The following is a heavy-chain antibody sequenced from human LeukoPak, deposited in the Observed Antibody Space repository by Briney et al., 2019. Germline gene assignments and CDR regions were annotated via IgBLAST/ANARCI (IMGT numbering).Heavy chain of an antibody. Sequence: GESLRLSCAASGFTFSSYWMHWVRQAPGKGLVWVSRINSDGSSTSYADSVKGRFTISRDNAKNTLYLQMNSLRAEDTAVYYCARVLDGVGATRSFDYWSQGTLVTVSS. J-gene: IGHJ4*02. D-gene: IGHD1-26*01. V-gene: IGHV3-74*01. CDR2: INSDGSST. CDR1: GFTFSSYW. CDR3: ARVLDGVGATRSFDY.